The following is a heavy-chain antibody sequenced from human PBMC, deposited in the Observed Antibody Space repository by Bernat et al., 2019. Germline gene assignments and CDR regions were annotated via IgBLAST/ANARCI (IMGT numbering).Heavy chain of an antibody. CDR1: GITFSSYG. CDR3: AKDRVGAEGGVYYYYGMDV. J-gene: IGHJ6*02. D-gene: IGHD1-26*01. CDR2: ISYDGSNK. V-gene: IGHV3-30*18. Sequence: QVQLVESGGGVVQPGRSLRLSCAASGITFSSYGMHWVRQAPGKGLEWVAVISYDGSNKYYADSVKGRFTISRDNSKNTLYLQMNSLRAEDTAVYYCAKDRVGAEGGVYYYYGMDVWGQGTTVTVSS.